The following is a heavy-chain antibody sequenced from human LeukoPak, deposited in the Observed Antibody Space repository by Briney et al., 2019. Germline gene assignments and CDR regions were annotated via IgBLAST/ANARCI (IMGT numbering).Heavy chain of an antibody. CDR3: ARGGAVAGKGSWFDL. V-gene: IGHV1-69*06. J-gene: IGHJ5*02. D-gene: IGHD6-19*01. Sequence: SVTVSCKASGYTFTVYYMHWVRQAPGQGVEWMGGIIPIFGTANYAQKFQGRVTITADKSTSTAYMELSSLRSEDTAVYYCARGGAVAGKGSWFDLWGQGTLVTVSS. CDR2: IIPIFGTA. CDR1: GYTFTVYY.